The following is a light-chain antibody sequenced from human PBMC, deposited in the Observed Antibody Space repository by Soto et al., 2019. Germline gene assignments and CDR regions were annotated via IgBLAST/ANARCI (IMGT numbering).Light chain of an antibody. CDR2: GAS. CDR3: LQHHDDTYT. CDR1: QDIRTN. J-gene: IGKJ2*01. Sequence: DVQVTQSPSSLSASVGDRVTITCRASQDIRTNLNWYQQKPGRAPQRLIYGASTLQGGVPPRFGGSGSGTEFTLTITSLQPEDFATYFCLQHHDDTYTFGQGTKVDVK. V-gene: IGKV1-17*01.